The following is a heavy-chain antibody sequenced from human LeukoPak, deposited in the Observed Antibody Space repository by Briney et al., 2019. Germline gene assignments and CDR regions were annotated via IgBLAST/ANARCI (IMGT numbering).Heavy chain of an antibody. J-gene: IGHJ4*02. Sequence: GRSLRLSCATSGFTFSRIAMHWVRQAPGKGLEWEAVIWNDGSNKYYADSVKGRFTISRDNSKNTLYLQMNSLRAEDTAVYYCARDSSGCVDYWGQGALVTVSS. CDR3: ARDSSGCVDY. CDR2: IWNDGSNK. CDR1: GFTFSRIA. V-gene: IGHV3-33*01. D-gene: IGHD3-22*01.